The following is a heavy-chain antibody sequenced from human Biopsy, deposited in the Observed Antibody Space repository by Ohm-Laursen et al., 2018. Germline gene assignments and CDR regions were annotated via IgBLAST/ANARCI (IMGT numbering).Heavy chain of an antibody. Sequence: GTLSLTCRVPGGSVRGYYWSWIRQTSGTGLAWIGHIFDDGATNYSPSPSLQGRVTLSIDTSENTFSLTLTSLTRADTGVYYCARVRGSGFFAFDIWGRGTTVSVSS. J-gene: IGHJ3*02. CDR2: IFDDGAT. D-gene: IGHD3-3*01. CDR3: ARVRGSGFFAFDI. V-gene: IGHV4-59*02. CDR1: GGSVRGYY.